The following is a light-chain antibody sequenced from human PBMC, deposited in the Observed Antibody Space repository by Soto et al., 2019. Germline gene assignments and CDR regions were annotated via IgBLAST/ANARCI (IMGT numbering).Light chain of an antibody. V-gene: IGKV1-39*01. Sequence: DIQMTQSPSSLSASVGDRVTITCRASQNIRTYINWYQQKSGRAPNLLIFDASRLQSGVPSRFSGTGSGTDFTPTITSLQPEDFATYYCQQTSTTLWTFGQGTKV. CDR2: DAS. CDR3: QQTSTTLWT. CDR1: QNIRTY. J-gene: IGKJ1*01.